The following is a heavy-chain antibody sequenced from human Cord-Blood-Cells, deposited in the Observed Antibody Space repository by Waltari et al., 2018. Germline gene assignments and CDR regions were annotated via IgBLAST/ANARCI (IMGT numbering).Heavy chain of an antibody. D-gene: IGHD7-27*01. J-gene: IGHJ2*01. CDR1: GGTFSSYA. V-gene: IGHV1-69*01. CDR3: AGARPTGDRDWYFDL. Sequence: QVQLVQSGAEVKKPGSSVKVSCKASGGTFSSYAISWVRQAPGQGLEWRGGIMPIIGTAKYAQKFQGRVKITADESTSTAYMERSSLRSEDTAVYYCAGARPTGDRDWYFDLWGRGTLVTVSS. CDR2: IMPIIGTA.